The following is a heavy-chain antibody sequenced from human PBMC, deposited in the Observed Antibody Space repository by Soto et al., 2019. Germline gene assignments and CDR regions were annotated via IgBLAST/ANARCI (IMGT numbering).Heavy chain of an antibody. CDR1: GGSFSGYY. D-gene: IGHD2-21*02. V-gene: IGHV4-34*01. CDR3: ARVGGRFASIVVVTASWFDP. J-gene: IGHJ5*02. Sequence: QVQLQQWGAGLLKPSETLSLTCAVYGGSFSGYYWSWIRQPPGKGLEWIGEINHSGSTNYNPSLKSRVTISVDTSKNQFSLKLSSVTAADTAVYYCARVGGRFASIVVVTASWFDPWGQGTLVTVSS. CDR2: INHSGST.